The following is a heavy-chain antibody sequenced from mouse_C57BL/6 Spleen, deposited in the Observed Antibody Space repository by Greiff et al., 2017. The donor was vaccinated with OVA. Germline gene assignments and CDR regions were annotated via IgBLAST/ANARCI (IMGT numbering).Heavy chain of an antibody. J-gene: IGHJ4*01. CDR2: IWSGGST. D-gene: IGHD1-1*01. Sequence: VNVVESGPGLVQPSQSLSITCTVSGFSLTSYGVHWVRQSPGKGLEWLGVIWSGGSTDYNAAFISRLSISKDNSKSQVFFKMNSLQADDTAIYYCARLYGSSYDYAMDYWGQGTSVTVSS. V-gene: IGHV2-2*01. CDR1: GFSLTSYG. CDR3: ARLYGSSYDYAMDY.